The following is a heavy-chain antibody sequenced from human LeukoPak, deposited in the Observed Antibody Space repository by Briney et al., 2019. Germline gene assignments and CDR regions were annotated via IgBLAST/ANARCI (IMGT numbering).Heavy chain of an antibody. CDR1: GFTFSSYW. CDR2: INSDGSST. V-gene: IGHV3-74*01. D-gene: IGHD4-17*01. J-gene: IGHJ4*02. Sequence: GGSLRLSCAASGFTFSSYWMHWVRQAPGKGLVWVSRINSDGSSTSYAGSVEGRFTISRDNAKNTLYLQMNSLRAEDTAVYYCARKGMTTVTNFDYWGQGTLVTVSS. CDR3: ARKGMTTVTNFDY.